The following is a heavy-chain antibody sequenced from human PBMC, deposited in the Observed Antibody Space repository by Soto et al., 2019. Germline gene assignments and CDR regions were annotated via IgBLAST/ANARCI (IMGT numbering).Heavy chain of an antibody. CDR1: GFTFSSYS. CDR3: AREVRRYVQTVAGTPVGY. CDR2: ISSSSSYI. D-gene: IGHD6-19*01. J-gene: IGHJ4*02. V-gene: IGHV3-21*01. Sequence: PGGSLRLSCAASGFTFSSYSMNWVRQAPGKGLEWVSSISSSSSYIYYADSVKGRFTISRDNAKNSLYLQMNSLRAEDTAVYYCAREVRRYVQTVAGTPVGYWGQGTLVTVSS.